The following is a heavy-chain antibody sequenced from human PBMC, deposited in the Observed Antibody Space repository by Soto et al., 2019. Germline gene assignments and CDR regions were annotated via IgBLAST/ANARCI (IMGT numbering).Heavy chain of an antibody. Sequence: SMKVSFKASGGTCSSYAISWVQQAPGQGLEWMGGIIPIFGTANYAHKFQVRVTITADESTSTAYMELRSLRSEDTAVYYCARDGRSGAVDDYNWFDPWGQGTLVTVSS. CDR1: GGTCSSYA. V-gene: IGHV1-69*13. CDR3: ARDGRSGAVDDYNWFDP. D-gene: IGHD6-19*01. CDR2: IIPIFGTA. J-gene: IGHJ5*02.